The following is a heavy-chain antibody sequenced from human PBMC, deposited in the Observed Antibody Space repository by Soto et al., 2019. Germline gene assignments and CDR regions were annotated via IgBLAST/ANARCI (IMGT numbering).Heavy chain of an antibody. CDR1: GFTFSLYS. CDR2: ITSSSSYI. Sequence: PGGSLRLSCAASGFTFSLYSMIWVRQAPGKGLEWVASITSSSSYIYYEDSLKGRFTISRDNAKNSLFLQLDSLRAEDTAVYFCVRARSTDSRPDYWGQGTLVTDSS. V-gene: IGHV3-21*01. J-gene: IGHJ4*02. CDR3: VRARSTDSRPDY. D-gene: IGHD3-22*01.